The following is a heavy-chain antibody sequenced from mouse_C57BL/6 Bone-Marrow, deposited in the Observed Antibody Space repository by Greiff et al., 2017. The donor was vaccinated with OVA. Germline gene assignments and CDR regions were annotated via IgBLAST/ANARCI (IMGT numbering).Heavy chain of an antibody. V-gene: IGHV14-4*01. D-gene: IGHD2-10*01. Sequence: VHVKQSGAELVRPGASVKLSCTASGFNIKDDYMHWVKQRPEQGLEWIGWIDPENGDTEYASKFQGKATITADTSSNTAYLQLSSLTSEDTAVYYCTTPYFYFDYWGQGTTLTVSS. CDR2: IDPENGDT. J-gene: IGHJ2*01. CDR3: TTPYFYFDY. CDR1: GFNIKDDY.